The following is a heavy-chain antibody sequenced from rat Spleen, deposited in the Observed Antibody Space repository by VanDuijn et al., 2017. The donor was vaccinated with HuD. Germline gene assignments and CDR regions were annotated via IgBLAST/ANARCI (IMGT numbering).Heavy chain of an antibody. CDR3: ARTTYDYFDY. V-gene: IGHV5-31*01. D-gene: IGHD2-1*01. CDR1: GFTFNNYW. Sequence: EVQLVESGGGLVQPGRSLKLSCAASGFTFNNYWMTWIRQSPGKGLEWVASITNVAGRTHYPDSVKGRFTISRDIAKSTLFLQMNSLRSEDTAAYYCARTTYDYFDYWGQGVMVTVSS. J-gene: IGHJ2*01. CDR2: ITNVAGRT.